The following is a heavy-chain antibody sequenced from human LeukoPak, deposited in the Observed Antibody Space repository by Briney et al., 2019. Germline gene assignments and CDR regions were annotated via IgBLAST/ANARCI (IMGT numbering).Heavy chain of an antibody. CDR2: FDPEDGET. CDR3: ATLHTSKDYFDY. J-gene: IGHJ4*02. V-gene: IGHV1-24*01. CDR1: GYTLTELS. Sequence: GASVKVSCKVSGYTLTELSMHWVRQAPGKGLEWMGGFDPEDGETIYAQKFQGRVTMTEDTSTDTAYMELSSLRSEDTAVYYCATLHTSKDYFDYWGQGTLVTVSS. D-gene: IGHD2-2*01.